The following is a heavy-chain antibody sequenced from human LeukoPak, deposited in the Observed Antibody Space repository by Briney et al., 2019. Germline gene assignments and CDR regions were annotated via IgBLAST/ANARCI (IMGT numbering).Heavy chain of an antibody. Sequence: GGSLRLSCAASGFTFDDYAMHWVRHAPGKGLEWVSGISWNSGSIGYADSAKGRFTISRDNAKNSLYLQMNSLRAEDTALYYCAKVGSSSGYYFDYWGQGTLVTVSS. V-gene: IGHV3-9*01. CDR1: GFTFDDYA. J-gene: IGHJ4*02. CDR3: AKVGSSSGYYFDY. CDR2: ISWNSGSI. D-gene: IGHD6-6*01.